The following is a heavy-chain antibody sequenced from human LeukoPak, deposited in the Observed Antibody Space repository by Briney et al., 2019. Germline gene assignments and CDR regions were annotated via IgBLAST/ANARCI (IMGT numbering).Heavy chain of an antibody. CDR2: VSHRGIT. Sequence: SETLSLTCTVSGYSFTTGYYWGWIRQPPERGLEWIGSVSHRGITYYSPPLQSRVTISVDTSKNQLSLRLTSVTAADTAVYYCTRDSFDSTGFGTRWGQGTLITVSS. V-gene: IGHV4-38-2*02. CDR1: GYSFTTGYY. D-gene: IGHD3-22*01. CDR3: TRDSFDSTGFGTR. J-gene: IGHJ4*02.